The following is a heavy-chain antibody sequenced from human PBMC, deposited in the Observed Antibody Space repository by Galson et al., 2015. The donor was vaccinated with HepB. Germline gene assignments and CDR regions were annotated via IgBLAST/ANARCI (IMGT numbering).Heavy chain of an antibody. CDR3: AREGRSRAFDI. J-gene: IGHJ3*02. CDR1: GLTVSRNY. CDR2: IFSGGVT. V-gene: IGHV3-66*01. Sequence: SLRLSCAASGLTVSRNYMSWVRQAPGKGLEWVSVIFSGGVTYYADSVKGRFIISRDNSKNTLYLQMNSLRAEDTAVYYCAREGRSRAFDIWGQGTMVTVSS.